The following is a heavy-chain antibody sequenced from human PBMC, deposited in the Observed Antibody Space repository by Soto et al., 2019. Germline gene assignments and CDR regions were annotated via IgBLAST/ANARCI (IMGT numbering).Heavy chain of an antibody. CDR3: AREDGYRGGDAFDI. CDR1: GFTFSSYS. D-gene: IGHD5-12*01. Sequence: GGSLRLSSAASGFTFSSYSMNWVRQAPGKRLEWVSYISSGSSSILYADSVKGRFTISRDNGKNSLYLQMNSLRAEDTVLYYCAREDGYRGGDAFDIWGQGTMVTV. CDR2: ISSGSSSI. J-gene: IGHJ3*02. V-gene: IGHV3-48*01.